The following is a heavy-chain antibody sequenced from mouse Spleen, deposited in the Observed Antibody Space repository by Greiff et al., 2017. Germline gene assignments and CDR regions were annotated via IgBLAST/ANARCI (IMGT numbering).Heavy chain of an antibody. CDR2: INPDSSTI. D-gene: IGHD1-1*01. J-gene: IGHJ2*01. CDR1: GFDFSRYW. V-gene: IGHV4-1*02. CDR3: ARHTIYYYGSPYYFDY. Sequence: EVKVEESGGGLVQPGGSLKLSCAASGFDFSRYWMSWVRQAPGKGLEWIGEINPDSSTINYTPSLKDKFIISRDNAKNTLYLQMSKVRSEDTALYYCARHTIYYYGSPYYFDYWGQGTTLTVSS.